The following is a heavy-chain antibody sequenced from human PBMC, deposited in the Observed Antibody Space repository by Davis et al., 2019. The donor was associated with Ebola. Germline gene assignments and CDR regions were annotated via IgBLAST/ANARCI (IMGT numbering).Heavy chain of an antibody. V-gene: IGHV3-9*01. Sequence: PGGSLRLSCAASGFTFDDYAMHWVRQAPGKGLEWVSGISWNSGSIGYADSVKGRFTISRDNSKNTLYLQMNSLRAEDTAVYYCAKSIPHIVATMPADYWGQGTLVTVSS. D-gene: IGHD5-12*01. J-gene: IGHJ4*02. CDR1: GFTFDDYA. CDR2: ISWNSGSI. CDR3: AKSIPHIVATMPADY.